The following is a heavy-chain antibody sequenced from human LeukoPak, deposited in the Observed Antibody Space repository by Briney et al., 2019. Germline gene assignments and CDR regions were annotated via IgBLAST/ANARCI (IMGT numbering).Heavy chain of an antibody. CDR1: GGSISSSSYY. Sequence: SETLSLTCTVSGGSISSSSYYWGWIRQPPGKGLEWIGSIYYSGSTYYNPSLKSRVTISVDTSKNRFSLKLSSVTAADTAVYYCARATYRAAGPFDYWGQGTLVTVSS. CDR3: ARATYRAAGPFDY. D-gene: IGHD4-11*01. V-gene: IGHV4-39*07. CDR2: IYYSGST. J-gene: IGHJ4*02.